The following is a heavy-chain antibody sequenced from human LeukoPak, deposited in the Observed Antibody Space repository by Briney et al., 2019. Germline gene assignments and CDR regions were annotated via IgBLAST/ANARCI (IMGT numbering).Heavy chain of an antibody. CDR3: ARPNITSYYDSRGYDAFDV. CDR1: GYRFNAYW. V-gene: IGHV5-51*01. J-gene: IGHJ3*01. D-gene: IGHD3-22*01. Sequence: GESLQISCKGSGYRFNAYWIAWVRQMPGKGLEWMGIIYPDDSDTRYSPSFQGQVTISADKSVRTAYLQWSSLKASDTAMYYCARPNITSYYDSRGYDAFDVWGQGTMVSVSS. CDR2: IYPDDSDT.